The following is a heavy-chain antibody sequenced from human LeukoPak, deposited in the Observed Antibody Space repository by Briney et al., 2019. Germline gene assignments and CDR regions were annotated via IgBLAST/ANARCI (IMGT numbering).Heavy chain of an antibody. CDR1: GGSISSSSYY. J-gene: IGHJ6*03. CDR3: ATTDYYYFVDV. Sequence: SETLSLTCSVSGGSISSSSYYWGVIRQPPGKGLEWIGSVYYSGSTYYNPSLKSRLTISVDTSKNQFSLNLSSVTASDTAVYYCATTDYYYFVDVWGKGTAVTVSS. CDR2: VYYSGST. V-gene: IGHV4-39*01.